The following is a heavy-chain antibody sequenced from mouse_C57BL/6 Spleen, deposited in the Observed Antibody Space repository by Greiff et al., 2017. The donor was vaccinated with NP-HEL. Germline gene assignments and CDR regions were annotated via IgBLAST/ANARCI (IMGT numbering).Heavy chain of an antibody. CDR3: ARSGGLRRESYAMDY. CDR2: INPSNGGT. Sequence: VQLQQPGAELVKPGASVKLSCKASGYTFTSYWMHWVKQRPGQGLEWIGNINPSNGGTNYNEKLKSKATLTVDKSSSTAYMQLSSLTSEDSAVYYCARSGGLRRESYAMDYWGQGTSVTVSS. V-gene: IGHV1-53*01. CDR1: GYTFTSYW. J-gene: IGHJ4*01. D-gene: IGHD2-4*01.